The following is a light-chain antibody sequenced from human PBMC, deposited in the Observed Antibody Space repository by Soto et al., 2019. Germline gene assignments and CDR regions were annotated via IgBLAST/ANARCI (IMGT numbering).Light chain of an antibody. V-gene: IGLV2-8*01. J-gene: IGLJ2*01. CDR1: SSDVGSCDY. CDR3: TSCTSNYDLI. Sequence: QSVLTQPPSASGSPGQSVTISCTGTSSDVGSCDYVPWYQQRPGKAPKLVIYEVFKRPSGVPDRFSGAKSGNTASLTVSGLQAEDEADYYCTSCTSNYDLIFGGGTQLTVL. CDR2: EVF.